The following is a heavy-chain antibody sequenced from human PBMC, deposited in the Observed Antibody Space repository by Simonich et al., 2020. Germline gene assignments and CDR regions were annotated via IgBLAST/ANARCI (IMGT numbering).Heavy chain of an antibody. CDR3: ARWAYSSSYFDY. Sequence: QLQLQESGPGLVKPSETLSLTCTVSGGSISSSSYYWGWIRQPPGKGLEWIGSIYYSGSTSDHPFLKSRVTISVYTSKNQFSLRLSSGTAADTAVYYCARWAYSSSYFDYWGQGTLVTVSS. V-gene: IGHV4-39*01. CDR2: IYYSGST. CDR1: GGSISSSSYY. J-gene: IGHJ4*02. D-gene: IGHD6-6*01.